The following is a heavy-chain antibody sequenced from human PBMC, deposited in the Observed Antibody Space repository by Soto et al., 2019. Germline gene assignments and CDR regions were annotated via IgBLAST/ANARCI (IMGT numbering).Heavy chain of an antibody. J-gene: IGHJ6*02. Sequence: GGSLRLSCAASGFTLSSYEMNWVRQAPGKGLEWVSYISSSGSTIYYADSVKGRFTISRDNAKNSLYLQMNSLRAEDTAVYYCARVRGGPMDVWGQGTTVTVSS. CDR1: GFTLSSYE. CDR3: ARVRGGPMDV. D-gene: IGHD3-10*01. V-gene: IGHV3-48*03. CDR2: ISSSGSTI.